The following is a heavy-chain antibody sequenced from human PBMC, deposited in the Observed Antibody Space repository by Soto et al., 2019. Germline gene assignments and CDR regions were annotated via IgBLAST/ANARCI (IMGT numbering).Heavy chain of an antibody. Sequence: SETLSLTCAVYGGSFSGYYWSWIRQPPGKGLEWIGEINHSGSTNYNPYLKSRVTISVDTSKNQFSLKLSSVTAADTAVYYCARDSYYDVVWGNYRNGMDVWGQGTTVTVSS. J-gene: IGHJ6*02. CDR1: GGSFSGYY. V-gene: IGHV4-34*01. CDR2: INHSGST. D-gene: IGHD3-16*02. CDR3: ARDSYYDVVWGNYRNGMDV.